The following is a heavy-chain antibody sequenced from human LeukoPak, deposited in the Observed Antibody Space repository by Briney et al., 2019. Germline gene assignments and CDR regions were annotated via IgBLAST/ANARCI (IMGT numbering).Heavy chain of an antibody. D-gene: IGHD3-10*01. CDR1: GFTFSNYG. V-gene: IGHV3-30*02. CDR3: ARALWFGETFPAY. Sequence: GGSLRLSCATSGFTFSNYGMHWVRQAPGKGLEWVAFIRFDGSTKYYADSVKGRFTISRDNAKNSLYLQMNSLRAEDTAVYYCARALWFGETFPAYWGQGTLVTVSS. CDR2: IRFDGSTK. J-gene: IGHJ4*02.